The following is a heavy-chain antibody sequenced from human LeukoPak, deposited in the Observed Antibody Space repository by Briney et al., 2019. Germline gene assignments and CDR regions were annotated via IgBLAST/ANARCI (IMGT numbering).Heavy chain of an antibody. D-gene: IGHD3-16*01. V-gene: IGHV4-38-2*01. CDR1: GFPISSGFS. Sequence: PSETLSLTCAVFGFPISSGFSWAWIRQSPGKGLEWIASISYSASTYYKPSLESRLFISADTSSNQFSVRLTSVTAADTAAYYCARVGAIPGIDPRGQGILVTVSS. J-gene: IGHJ5*02. CDR3: ARVGAIPGIDP. CDR2: ISYSAST.